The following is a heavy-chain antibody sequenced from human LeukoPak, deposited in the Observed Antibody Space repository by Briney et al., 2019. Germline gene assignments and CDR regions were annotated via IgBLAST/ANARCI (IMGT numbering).Heavy chain of an antibody. CDR2: ISGSGGST. J-gene: IGHJ4*02. Sequence: AGGSLRLSCAASGFTFSSYAMSWVRQAPGKGLEWVSAISGSGGSTYYADSVKGRFTISRDNSKNTLYLQMNSLRAEDTAVYYCAKDLRWTPLSGYTQNFDYWGQGTLVTVSS. D-gene: IGHD3-3*01. CDR1: GFTFSSYA. V-gene: IGHV3-23*01. CDR3: AKDLRWTPLSGYTQNFDY.